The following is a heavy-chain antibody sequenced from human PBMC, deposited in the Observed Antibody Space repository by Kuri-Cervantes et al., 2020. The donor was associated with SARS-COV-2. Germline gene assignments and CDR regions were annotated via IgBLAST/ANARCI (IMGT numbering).Heavy chain of an antibody. Sequence: LSLTCAASGSAFSDYSMLWFRQAPGKGLEWVSSICGHRRYIYYRDSVKGRFTISRDNSRKSLFLQMNSLRVEDTGIYYCAFPQGQGYWGRGTRVTVSS. J-gene: IGHJ4*02. CDR2: ICGHRRYI. CDR3: AFPQGQGY. V-gene: IGHV3-21*01. CDR1: GSAFSDYS.